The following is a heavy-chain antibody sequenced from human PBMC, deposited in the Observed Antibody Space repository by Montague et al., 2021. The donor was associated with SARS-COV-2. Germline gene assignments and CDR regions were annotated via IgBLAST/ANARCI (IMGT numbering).Heavy chain of an antibody. D-gene: IGHD3-22*01. V-gene: IGHV4-34*01. Sequence: SETLSLTCAVYGGSFSGYYWSWIRQPPGKELEWIGEINHSGSTKYNPSLKSRVTILVDTSKNQFSLKLSSVTAADTAVYYCARGAKRLFTYGYDSSGYESDYWGQGTLVTVSS. CDR2: INHSGST. J-gene: IGHJ4*02. CDR3: ARGAKRLFTYGYDSSGYESDY. CDR1: GGSFSGYY.